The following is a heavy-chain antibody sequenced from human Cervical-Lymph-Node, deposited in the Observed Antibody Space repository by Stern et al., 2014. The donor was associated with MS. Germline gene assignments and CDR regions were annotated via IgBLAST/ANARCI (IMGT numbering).Heavy chain of an antibody. CDR1: GYSFTIYY. V-gene: IGHV5-51*01. Sequence: VQLVQSGAEVKKPGESLKISCKLSGYSFTIYYIAWVRQLPRKGLEWMGVIYPYGSDPTSSPSFQGQVPISADKSITTAYLQWSSLRASDTAMYYCARHVQGFDYWGQGTLVTVSS. CDR2: IYPYGSDP. CDR3: ARHVQGFDY. J-gene: IGHJ4*02.